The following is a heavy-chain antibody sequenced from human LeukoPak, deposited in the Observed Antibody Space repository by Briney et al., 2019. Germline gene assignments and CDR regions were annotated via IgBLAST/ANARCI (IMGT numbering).Heavy chain of an antibody. J-gene: IGHJ6*02. CDR2: SNSEGSTT. Sequence: GGSLRLSCAASGFTFSSYWMHWVRQAPGKGLVWVSRSNSEGSTTSYADSVKGRFTISRDNAKNTLYLQMNSLRAEDTAVYYCTREKGYYGMDVWGQGTTVTVSS. CDR3: TREKGYYGMDV. CDR1: GFTFSSYW. V-gene: IGHV3-74*01.